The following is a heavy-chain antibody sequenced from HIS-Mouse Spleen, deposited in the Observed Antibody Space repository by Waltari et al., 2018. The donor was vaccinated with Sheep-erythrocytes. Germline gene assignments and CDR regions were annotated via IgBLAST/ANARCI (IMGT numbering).Heavy chain of an antibody. CDR1: GGSISSSS. CDR2: IFYSGST. Sequence: LSPPCTSSGGSISSSSWDWIRQPPGKGLGWIGYIFYSGSTTYNPSLKSRVTISVDTSKNQFSLKLSSVTAADTAVYYCARHSSSWYYFDYWGQGTLVTVSS. CDR3: ARHSSSWYYFDY. D-gene: IGHD6-13*01. J-gene: IGHJ4*02. V-gene: IGHV4-59*08.